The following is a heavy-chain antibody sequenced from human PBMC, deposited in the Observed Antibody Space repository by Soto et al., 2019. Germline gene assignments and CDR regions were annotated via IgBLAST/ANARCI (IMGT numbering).Heavy chain of an antibody. CDR1: GFTFGSYG. CDR3: ACDSGNGAGVLVNHCLDY. V-gene: IGHV3-7*01. J-gene: IGHJ4*01. D-gene: IGHD3-10*01. CDR2: IKMDASEK. Sequence: EVQLVESGGGLVQPGGSLRLSCAASGFTFGSYGMSWVRQAPGKGLEWVATIKMDASEKQYVDSVKGRFTMSRDNAKNSRHLLINSLRAEDTAVFYCACDSGNGAGVLVNHCLDYSGPGTLVPVSS.